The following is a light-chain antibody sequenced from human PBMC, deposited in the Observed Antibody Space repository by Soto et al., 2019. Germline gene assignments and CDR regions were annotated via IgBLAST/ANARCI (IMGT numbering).Light chain of an antibody. J-gene: IGKJ2*01. CDR2: GAS. Sequence: ESVVTQSPGTLSLSPGERATLSCRASQRVSSSYLAWYQQKPGQSPRLVIYGASSRATGIPDRFSGSGSGTDFTLTISRLEPEDFAVYYCQLYGSSPLYTFGQGTNLEIK. V-gene: IGKV3-20*01. CDR3: QLYGSSPLYT. CDR1: QRVSSSY.